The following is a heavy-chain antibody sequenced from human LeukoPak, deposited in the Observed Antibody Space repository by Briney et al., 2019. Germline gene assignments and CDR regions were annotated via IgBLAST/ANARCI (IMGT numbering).Heavy chain of an antibody. CDR1: GGSISSYY. CDR2: IYYSGST. CDR3: ARYYYDFWSGYLRHYYYYMDV. D-gene: IGHD3-3*01. J-gene: IGHJ6*03. V-gene: IGHV4-59*01. Sequence: PSETLSLTCTVSGGSISSYYWSWIRQPPGKGLEWIGYIYYSGSTNYNPSLKSRVTISVDTSKNQFSLKLSSVTAADTAVYYCARYYYDFWSGYLRHYYYYMDVWGKGTTVTVSS.